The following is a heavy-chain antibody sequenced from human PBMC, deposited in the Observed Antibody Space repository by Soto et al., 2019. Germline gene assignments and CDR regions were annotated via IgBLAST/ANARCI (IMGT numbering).Heavy chain of an antibody. J-gene: IGHJ2*01. CDR2: INPTSGAT. CDR3: ASAREGGAYSWYFEL. D-gene: IGHD1-26*01. CDR1: GNTFTDNY. V-gene: IGHV1-2*02. Sequence: QVQLVQSGAEVKKPGASVKVSCKASGNTFTDNYLHWVRQAPGQGLEWMGWINPTSGATNYAQKFQGRVTMTRDTSISTAFMDLTRLTSDDTAVYYCASAREGGAYSWYFELWGRGTLVTVSS.